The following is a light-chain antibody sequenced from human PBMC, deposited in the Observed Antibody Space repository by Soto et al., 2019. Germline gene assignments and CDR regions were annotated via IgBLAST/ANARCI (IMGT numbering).Light chain of an antibody. V-gene: IGKV3-20*01. J-gene: IGKJ1*01. CDR3: QHFGNSLWT. CDR1: QSVASRI. CDR2: GAS. Sequence: EIVLTQSPGTLSLSPGERATLSCRASQSVASRILAWYQQKSGQAPRLLIYGASSRAIHTPDRFSGSGSGTDFTLTISGLEPEDFAVYYCQHFGNSLWTFGQGTKVDIK.